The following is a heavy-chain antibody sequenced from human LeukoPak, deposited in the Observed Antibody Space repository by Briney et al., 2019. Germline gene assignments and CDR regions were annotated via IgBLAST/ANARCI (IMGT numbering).Heavy chain of an antibody. D-gene: IGHD3-22*01. CDR1: GESSFSNYY. Sequence: SETLSPTCAVYGESSFSNYYWSWIRQTPGGALEWIGEINHSGYTNYNPSLKSRVTLSIDTSKNQFSLRLNSVTAADTAVYYCSRQVVGNDYWGQGTLVTVSS. V-gene: IGHV4-34*01. CDR3: SRQVVGNDY. CDR2: INHSGYT. J-gene: IGHJ4*02.